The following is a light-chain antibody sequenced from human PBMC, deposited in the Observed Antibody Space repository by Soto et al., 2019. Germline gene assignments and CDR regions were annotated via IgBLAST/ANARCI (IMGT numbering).Light chain of an antibody. CDR1: QSVSSN. Sequence: EIVMTQSPTILSVSPGERATLSCRASQSVSSNLAWYQQKPGQAPRLLIYGVYTRAPGTPARFSGSGSGTEFTLTISSLQSESLGDYYCQQYHNWPPRTIGQGEKV. V-gene: IGKV3D-15*01. J-gene: IGKJ1*01. CDR2: GVY. CDR3: QQYHNWPPRT.